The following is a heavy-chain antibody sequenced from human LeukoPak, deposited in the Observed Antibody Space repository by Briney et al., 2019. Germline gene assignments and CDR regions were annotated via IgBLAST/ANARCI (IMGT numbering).Heavy chain of an antibody. V-gene: IGHV3-21*01. J-gene: IGHJ4*02. CDR3: ARRLGYCSSTSCYSFDY. CDR1: GFTFSSYS. D-gene: IGHD2-2*01. Sequence: GGSLRLSCAASGFTFSSYSMSWVRQAPGKGLEWVSSISSSSSYIYYADSVKGRFTISRDNAKNSLYLQMNSLRAEDTAVYYCARRLGYCSSTSCYSFDYWGQGTLVTVSS. CDR2: ISSSSSYI.